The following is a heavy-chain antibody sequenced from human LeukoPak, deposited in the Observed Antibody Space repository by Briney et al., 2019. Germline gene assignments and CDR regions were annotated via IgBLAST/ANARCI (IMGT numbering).Heavy chain of an antibody. CDR1: GYSISSACY. CDR3: ARGPYGSGSYPYYFDY. J-gene: IGHJ4*02. V-gene: IGHV4-38-2*01. CDR2: IYHRGSI. D-gene: IGHD3-10*01. Sequence: SETLSLTCGVSGYSISSACYWGWIRQPPGKGLEWIGSIYHRGSIYSNPSLKSRVTISVDTSKNQFSLKLTSMTAADTAVYFCARGPYGSGSYPYYFDYWGQGTLATVSS.